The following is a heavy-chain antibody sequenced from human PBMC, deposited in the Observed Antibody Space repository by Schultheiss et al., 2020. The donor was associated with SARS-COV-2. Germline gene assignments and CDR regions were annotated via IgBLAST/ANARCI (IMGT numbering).Heavy chain of an antibody. V-gene: IGHV5-51*01. CDR3: ARQGGPGCCPFDS. CDR1: GYSFTSYW. D-gene: IGHD2-15*01. CDR2: IYPGDSDT. Sequence: GESLKISCKGSGYSFTSYWIGWVRQMPGKGLEWMGIIYPGDSDTRYSPSFQGLVTISVDKSISTAYLQWSSLRASDTAIYYCARQGGPGCCPFDSWGQGTLVTVSS. J-gene: IGHJ4*02.